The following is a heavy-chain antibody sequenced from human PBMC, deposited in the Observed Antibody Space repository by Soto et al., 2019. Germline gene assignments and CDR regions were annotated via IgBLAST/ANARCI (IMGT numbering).Heavy chain of an antibody. V-gene: IGHV4-61*01. D-gene: IGHD2-15*01. J-gene: IGHJ4*02. CDR2: IYYNGRT. CDR3: ARDVSGPSDY. CDR1: GGSVTSGPYY. Sequence: QVQLQESGPGLVKPSETLSLTCTVSGGSVTSGPYYWSWIRQAPGKGLEWIGCIYYNGRTSYNPSLKSRVTISVDTSKNQFSLKLNSVTPADTAIYFFARDVSGPSDYCGQGTRVTVSS.